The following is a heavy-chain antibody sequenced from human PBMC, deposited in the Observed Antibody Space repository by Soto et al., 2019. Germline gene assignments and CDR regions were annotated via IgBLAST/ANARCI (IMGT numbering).Heavy chain of an antibody. CDR2: IKSKTDGGTT. Sequence: PGWSLRLSCSASGFTFSNAWMSWGRQAPGKGLEWVGRIKSKTDGGTTDYAAPVKGRFTISRDDSKNTLYLQMNSLKTEDTAVYYCTTGVTYYYDSSADYWGQGTLVTVSS. CDR1: GFTFSNAW. J-gene: IGHJ4*02. CDR3: TTGVTYYYDSSADY. V-gene: IGHV3-15*01. D-gene: IGHD3-22*01.